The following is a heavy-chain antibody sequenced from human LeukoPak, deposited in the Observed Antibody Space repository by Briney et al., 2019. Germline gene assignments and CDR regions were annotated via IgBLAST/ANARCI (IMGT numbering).Heavy chain of an antibody. CDR3: ARVSSLAVAGFFDY. CDR1: GFTFSSYW. Sequence: GGSLRLSCAASGFTFSSYWMNWVRQAPGKGREWVANIKQDGSEKDYVDSVKGRFTISRDNAKNSLYLQMNSLRAEDTAVYYCARVSSLAVAGFFDYWGQGILVTVSS. CDR2: IKQDGSEK. V-gene: IGHV3-7*01. J-gene: IGHJ4*02. D-gene: IGHD6-19*01.